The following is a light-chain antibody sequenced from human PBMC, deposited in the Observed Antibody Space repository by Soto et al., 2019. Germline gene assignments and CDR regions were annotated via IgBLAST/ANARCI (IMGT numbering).Light chain of an antibody. V-gene: IGKV1-5*01. CDR3: QQYKSYWT. CDR2: DAS. Sequence: DIQMTQSPSTLSASVGDRVTITCRASQSISSWLAWYQQEPGKAPKVLIYDASSLESGVPSRFSGSGSGTEFTLTISSLQPDDFATYYCQQYKSYWTFGHGTKVDIK. J-gene: IGKJ1*01. CDR1: QSISSW.